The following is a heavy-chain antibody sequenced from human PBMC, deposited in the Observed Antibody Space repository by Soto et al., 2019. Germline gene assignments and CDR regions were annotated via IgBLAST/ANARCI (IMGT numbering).Heavy chain of an antibody. J-gene: IGHJ6*02. CDR3: AREFGSGSYSNLRHYYYGMDV. V-gene: IGHV3-11*06. CDR1: GFTFSAYY. CDR2: ISSSSSYT. Sequence: QVQLVESGGGLVKPGGSLRVSCAASGFTFSAYYMSWIRQAPGKALERVSYISSSSSYTTYAASVKGRFTISRYNAKNALYLQMNSLRADDTAVYYCAREFGSGSYSNLRHYYYGMDVWGQGTTVTV. D-gene: IGHD3-10*01.